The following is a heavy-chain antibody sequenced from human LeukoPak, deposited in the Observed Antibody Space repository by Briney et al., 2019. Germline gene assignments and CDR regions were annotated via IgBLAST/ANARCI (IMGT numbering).Heavy chain of an antibody. J-gene: IGHJ6*02. Sequence: PGGSLRLSCAASGFTFSSYSMNWVRQAPGKGLEWVSYISSSSSTIYYAASVKGRFTISRDNAKNSLYLQMNSLRAEDTAVYYCARNYCGGDCWYYGMDVWGQGTTVTVSS. CDR2: ISSSSSTI. CDR3: ARNYCGGDCWYYGMDV. D-gene: IGHD2-21*02. CDR1: GFTFSSYS. V-gene: IGHV3-48*04.